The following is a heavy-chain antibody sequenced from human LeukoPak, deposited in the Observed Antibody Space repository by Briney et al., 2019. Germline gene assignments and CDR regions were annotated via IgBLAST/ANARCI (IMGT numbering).Heavy chain of an antibody. V-gene: IGHV1-69*13. J-gene: IGHJ4*02. Sequence: SVKVSCKASGGTFSSYAISWVRQAPGQGLEWMGGIIPIFGTANYAQKFQGRVTITADESTSTAYMELSSLRSEDTAVYYCASTLIGYCSSTSCYGLDYWGQGTLVTVSS. CDR3: ASTLIGYCSSTSCYGLDY. D-gene: IGHD2-2*01. CDR1: GGTFSSYA. CDR2: IIPIFGTA.